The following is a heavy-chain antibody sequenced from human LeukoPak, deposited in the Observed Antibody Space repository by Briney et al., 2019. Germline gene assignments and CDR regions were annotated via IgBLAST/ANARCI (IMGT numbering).Heavy chain of an antibody. CDR1: GYTFTSYA. D-gene: IGHD6-13*01. Sequence: ASVKVSCKASGYTFTSYAITWGRRALGQGLGGRGWLTASNGNTKYAQKLQGRVTMPTDTSTSTAYMELRSLRSDDTAVYYCARGSFGGYSSRWNPVDYWGQGTLVTVSS. V-gene: IGHV1-18*01. J-gene: IGHJ4*02. CDR2: LTASNGNT. CDR3: ARGSFGGYSSRWNPVDY.